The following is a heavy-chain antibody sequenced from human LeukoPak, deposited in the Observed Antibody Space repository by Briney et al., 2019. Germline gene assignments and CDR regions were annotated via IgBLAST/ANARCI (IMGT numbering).Heavy chain of an antibody. D-gene: IGHD6-6*01. CDR2: IDHSGKT. Sequence: SETLSLTCAVSGRSMSSSHWWSWVRQSPDKGLEWIGEIDHSGKTNYNASLKSRVTVSVDKSKNTFSLKLSSVTAADTAVYYCARGRRIYSSSSINWFDPWGQGTLVTVSS. CDR3: ARGRRIYSSSSINWFDP. J-gene: IGHJ5*02. V-gene: IGHV4-4*02. CDR1: GRSMSSSHW.